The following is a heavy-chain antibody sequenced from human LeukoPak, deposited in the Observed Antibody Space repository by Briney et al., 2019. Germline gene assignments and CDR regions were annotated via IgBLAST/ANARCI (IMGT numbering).Heavy chain of an antibody. Sequence: GGSLRLSCAASGFTFSSYSMNWVRQAPGKGLEWVSSISSSSSYIYYADSVKGRFTISRDNAKNSLYLQMNSLRAKDTAVYYCARGMAVADSNDYWGQGTLVTVSS. J-gene: IGHJ4*02. CDR1: GFTFSSYS. CDR3: ARGMAVADSNDY. D-gene: IGHD6-19*01. CDR2: ISSSSSYI. V-gene: IGHV3-21*01.